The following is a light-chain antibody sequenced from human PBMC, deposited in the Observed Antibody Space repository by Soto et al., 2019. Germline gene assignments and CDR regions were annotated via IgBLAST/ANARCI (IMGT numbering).Light chain of an antibody. V-gene: IGKV1-5*01. CDR1: QSISGW. Sequence: DIQMPQSPSTLSASVGDRVTITCRASQSISGWLAWYQQKPGKPPKLLIYDASGLEGGVPSRFSGSGSGTDFTLTISRLEPEDFAVYYCQQYRTSPPTWTFGQGTKVDNK. J-gene: IGKJ1*01. CDR3: QQYRTSPPTWT. CDR2: DAS.